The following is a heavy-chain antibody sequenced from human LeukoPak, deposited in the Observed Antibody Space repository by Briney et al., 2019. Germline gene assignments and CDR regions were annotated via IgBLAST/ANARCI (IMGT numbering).Heavy chain of an antibody. J-gene: IGHJ4*02. CDR1: GYTLTELS. D-gene: IGHD2-21*01. CDR2: FDPEDGEI. Sequence: GASVKVSCKVSGYTLTELSMHWVRQAPGKGLEWMGGFDPEDGEIIYAQKFQGRVTMTEDTSTDTAYMELSSLRSEDTAVYYCATVGWIGGGDCCDYWGQGTLVTVSS. CDR3: ATVGWIGGGDCCDY. V-gene: IGHV1-24*01.